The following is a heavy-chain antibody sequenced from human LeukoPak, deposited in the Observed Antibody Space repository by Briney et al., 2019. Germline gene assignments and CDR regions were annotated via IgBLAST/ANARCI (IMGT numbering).Heavy chain of an antibody. Sequence: GGSLRLSCAASGFTFSSYAMSWVRQAPGKGLEWVSAISGSGSSTYYADSVKGRFTISRDSSKNTLYLQMNSLRADDTAVYYCTRDPTVTTSECWGQGTLVTVSS. CDR2: ISGSGSST. D-gene: IGHD4-17*01. CDR1: GFTFSSYA. V-gene: IGHV3-23*01. CDR3: TRDPTVTTSEC. J-gene: IGHJ4*02.